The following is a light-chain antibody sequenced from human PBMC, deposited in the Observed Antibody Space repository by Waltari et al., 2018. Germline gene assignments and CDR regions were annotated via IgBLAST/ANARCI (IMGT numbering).Light chain of an antibody. CDR2: GAS. Sequence: EIVMTQSPATLSASPGERAIPSCRASQSVTSNLAWYQQKPGQAPRLLIFGASTRATDIPARFSGSGSGTEFTLTISSLQSEDFAVYYCLQYNDWPPWTFGQGTKVEIK. CDR3: LQYNDWPPWT. V-gene: IGKV3-15*01. J-gene: IGKJ1*01. CDR1: QSVTSN.